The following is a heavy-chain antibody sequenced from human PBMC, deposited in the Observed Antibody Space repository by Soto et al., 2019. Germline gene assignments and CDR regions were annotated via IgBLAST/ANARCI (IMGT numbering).Heavy chain of an antibody. CDR2: IYYSGST. D-gene: IGHD6-13*01. V-gene: IGHV4-31*03. CDR3: ARDERIAAAGDIGWFDP. Sequence: SETLSLTCTVSGGSISSGGYYWSWIRQHPGKGLEWIGYIYYSGSTYYNPSLKSRVTISVDTSKKQFSLKLSSVTAADTAVYYCARDERIAAAGDIGWFDPWGQGTLVTVSS. J-gene: IGHJ5*02. CDR1: GGSISSGGYY.